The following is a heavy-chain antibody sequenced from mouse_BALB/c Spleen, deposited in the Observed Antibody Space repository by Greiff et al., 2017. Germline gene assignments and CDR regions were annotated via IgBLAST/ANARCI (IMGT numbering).Heavy chain of an antibody. V-gene: IGHV1-37*01. CDR2: INPYNGDT. D-gene: IGHD2-4*01. Sequence: EVKVVESGPELVKPGASVKISCKASGYSFTGYFMNWVKQSHGKSLEWIGRINPYNGDTFYNQKFKGKATLTVDKSSSTAHMELLSLTSEDSAVYYCGRSRYDYDGYFDVWGAGTTVTVSS. J-gene: IGHJ1*01. CDR1: GYSFTGYF. CDR3: GRSRYDYDGYFDV.